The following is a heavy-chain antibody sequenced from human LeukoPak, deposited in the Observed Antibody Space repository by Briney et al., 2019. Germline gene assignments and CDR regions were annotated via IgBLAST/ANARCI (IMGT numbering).Heavy chain of an antibody. D-gene: IGHD1-26*01. CDR2: IKQDGSEK. V-gene: IGHV3-7*01. CDR1: GFTSSSYS. Sequence: PGGSLRLSCAASGFTSSSYSMNWVRQAPGKGLEWVANIKQDGSEKYYVDSVKGRFTISRDNAKNSLYLQMNSLRAEDTAVYYCARDSCLIVGATAGRCHAFDIWGQGTMVTVSS. CDR3: ARDSCLIVGATAGRCHAFDI. J-gene: IGHJ3*02.